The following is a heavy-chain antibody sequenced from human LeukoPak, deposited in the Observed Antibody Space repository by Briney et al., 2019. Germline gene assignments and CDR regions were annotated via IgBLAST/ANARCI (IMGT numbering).Heavy chain of an antibody. J-gene: IGHJ4*02. D-gene: IGHD3-10*01. Sequence: GGSLRLSCAASGFTFSSYAMSWVRQAPGKGLEWVLAVSGSGGSTYYAVSVKGRFTISRDNSKNTLYLQMNSLRAEDTAVYYCARVGSMVRGVISLSLDYWGQGTLVTVSS. CDR2: VSGSGGST. CDR1: GFTFSSYA. V-gene: IGHV3-23*01. CDR3: ARVGSMVRGVISLSLDY.